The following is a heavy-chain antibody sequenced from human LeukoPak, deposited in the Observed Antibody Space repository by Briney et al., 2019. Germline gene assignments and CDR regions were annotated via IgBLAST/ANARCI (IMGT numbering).Heavy chain of an antibody. J-gene: IGHJ4*02. CDR1: GFTFSSYG. D-gene: IGHD3-22*01. CDR3: AKDFSAHIYYDSSGYHYFDY. CDR2: IRYDGSNK. V-gene: IGHV3-30*02. Sequence: GRSLRLSCAASGFTFSSYGMHWVRQAPGKGLEWVAFIRYDGSNKYYADSVKGRFTISRDNSKNTLYLQMNSLRAEDTAVYYCAKDFSAHIYYDSSGYHYFDYWGQGTLVTVSS.